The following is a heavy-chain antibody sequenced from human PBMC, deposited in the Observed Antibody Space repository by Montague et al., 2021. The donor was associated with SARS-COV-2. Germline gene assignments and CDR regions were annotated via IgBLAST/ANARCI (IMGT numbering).Heavy chain of an antibody. D-gene: IGHD2-2*03. CDR1: GFTFHSYE. J-gene: IGHJ6*02. CDR3: ARDGYCPCDF. Sequence: SLRLSCAASGFTFHSYEMHWVRQAPGKGPEWLSYISSSGTKTYYXDSVKGRFTISRDNANNSLYLQMHSLTAADTAVYYCARDGYCPCDFWGQGTTVTVSS. CDR2: ISSSGTKT. V-gene: IGHV3-48*03.